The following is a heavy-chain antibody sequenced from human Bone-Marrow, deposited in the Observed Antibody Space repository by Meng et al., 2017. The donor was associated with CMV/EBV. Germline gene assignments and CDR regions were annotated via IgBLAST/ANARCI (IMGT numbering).Heavy chain of an antibody. D-gene: IGHD7-27*01. CDR3: ARGGEGPPRAYNWFDP. J-gene: IGHJ5*02. CDR1: GGTFSSYT. V-gene: IGHV1-69*02. Sequence: SVKVSCKASGGTFSSYTISWVRQAPGQGLEWMGRIIPILGIANYAQKFQGRVTITADKSTSTAYMELSSLRSEDTAVYYCARGGEGPPRAYNWFDPWGQGTLVTVSS. CDR2: IIPILGIA.